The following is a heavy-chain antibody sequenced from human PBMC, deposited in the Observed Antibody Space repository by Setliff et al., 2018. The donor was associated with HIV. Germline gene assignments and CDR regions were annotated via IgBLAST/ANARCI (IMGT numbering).Heavy chain of an antibody. Sequence: SETLSLTCAGSGASISNSRHYWGWSRQSPGKGLEWSGNVDYSGSTYYNPSLKSRVTVFVATSKNQFSLKMTSVTAADTAMYYRARLYCSDGTCSSRSALRPFDPWGRATLVTVSS. CDR2: VDYSGST. D-gene: IGHD2-15*01. J-gene: IGHJ5*02. V-gene: IGHV4-39*01. CDR1: GASISNSRHY. CDR3: ARLYCSDGTCSSRSALRPFDP.